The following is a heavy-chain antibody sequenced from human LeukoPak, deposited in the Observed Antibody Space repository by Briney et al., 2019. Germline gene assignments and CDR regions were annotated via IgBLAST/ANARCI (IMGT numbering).Heavy chain of an antibody. J-gene: IGHJ4*02. D-gene: IGHD6-19*01. Sequence: GGSLRLSCAASGFTVSSNYMSWVRQAPGKGLEWVSVIYSGGSTYYADSVKGRFTISRDNSKNTLFLQMNSLRAEDTAVYYCAREGTSSGWYPFDYWGQGNLVTVSS. CDR2: IYSGGST. V-gene: IGHV3-53*01. CDR3: AREGTSSGWYPFDY. CDR1: GFTVSSNY.